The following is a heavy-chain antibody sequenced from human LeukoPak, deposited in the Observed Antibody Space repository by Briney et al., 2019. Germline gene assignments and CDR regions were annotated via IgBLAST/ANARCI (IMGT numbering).Heavy chain of an antibody. CDR2: IKQDGSDK. D-gene: IGHD4-17*01. J-gene: IGHJ4*02. V-gene: IGHV3-7*01. CDR3: ARARYGDYAIDY. Sequence: PGGSLRLSCAASGFTFSSYWMTWVRQAPGKGLEWVANIKQDGSDKYYVDSVKGRFTISRDNAKNSLSLQMDSLRAEDTAVYYCARARYGDYAIDYWGQGTLVTVSS. CDR1: GFTFSSYW.